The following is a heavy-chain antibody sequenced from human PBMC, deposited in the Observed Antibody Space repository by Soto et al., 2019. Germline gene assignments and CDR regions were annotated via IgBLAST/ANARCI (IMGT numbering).Heavy chain of an antibody. D-gene: IGHD3-9*01. CDR2: ISGSGDST. J-gene: IGHJ4*02. V-gene: IGHV3-23*01. CDR1: GFNFSSHA. CDR3: AQGRGLVSPHY. Sequence: GSLRLSYEASGFNFSSHAMTWVRQAPGKGLEWVSAISGSGDSTYYADSVKGRFTISRDNSKNTMFLQINSLRAEDTAVYYCAQGRGLVSPHYWGQGTLVTVS.